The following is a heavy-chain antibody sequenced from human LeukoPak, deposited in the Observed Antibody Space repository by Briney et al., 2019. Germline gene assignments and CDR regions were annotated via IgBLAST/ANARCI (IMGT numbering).Heavy chain of an antibody. Sequence: PSETLSLTCTVSGGSISSSSYYWGWIRQPPGKGLEWIGSIYHSGSTYYNPSLKSRVTISVDTSKNQFSLKLSSVTAADTAVYYCARWTHTVGLYSGYTSVIDYWGQGTLVTVSS. CDR2: IYHSGST. CDR3: ARWTHTVGLYSGYTSVIDY. J-gene: IGHJ4*02. V-gene: IGHV4-39*07. CDR1: GGSISSSSYY. D-gene: IGHD5-12*01.